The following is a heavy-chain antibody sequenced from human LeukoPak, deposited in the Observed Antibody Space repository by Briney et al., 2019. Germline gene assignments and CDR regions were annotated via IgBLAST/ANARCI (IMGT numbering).Heavy chain of an antibody. J-gene: IGHJ4*02. Sequence: GGSLRLSCAASGFTFSGSAMHWVRQASGKGLEWVGHIGNKASNYATDYAPSLKGRFTISRDDSKDTTYLQVNSLKPEDTAVYYCAGNYDSWTGLNYWGLGTLVTVSS. CDR1: GFTFSGSA. D-gene: IGHD3-3*01. V-gene: IGHV3-73*01. CDR3: AGNYDSWTGLNY. CDR2: IGNKASNYAT.